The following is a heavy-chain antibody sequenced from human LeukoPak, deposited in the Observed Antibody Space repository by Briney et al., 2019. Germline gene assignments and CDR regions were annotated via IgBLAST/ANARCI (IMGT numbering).Heavy chain of an antibody. D-gene: IGHD1-7*01. Sequence: SETLSLICTVSGGSISSSSYYWGWIRQPPGKGLEWIGSIYYSGSTYYNPSLKSRVTISVDTSKNQFSLKLSSVTAADTAVYYCARGHWNYIIDYWGQGTLVTVSS. CDR2: IYYSGST. V-gene: IGHV4-39*07. J-gene: IGHJ4*02. CDR3: ARGHWNYIIDY. CDR1: GGSISSSSYY.